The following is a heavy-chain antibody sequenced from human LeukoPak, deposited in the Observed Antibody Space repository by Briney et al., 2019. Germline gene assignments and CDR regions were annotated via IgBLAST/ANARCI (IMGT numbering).Heavy chain of an antibody. D-gene: IGHD5-12*01. CDR2: IYYSGST. CDR3: ARGNLARGYSGYVPDY. CDR1: GGSLSSSSYY. V-gene: IGHV4-39*07. Sequence: SETLSLTCTVSGGSLSSSSYYWGWLRQPPGKGLEWIGTIYYSGSTNYNPSLKSRVTISVDTSKNQFSLKLSSVTAADTAVYYCARGNLARGYSGYVPDYWGQGTLVTVSS. J-gene: IGHJ4*02.